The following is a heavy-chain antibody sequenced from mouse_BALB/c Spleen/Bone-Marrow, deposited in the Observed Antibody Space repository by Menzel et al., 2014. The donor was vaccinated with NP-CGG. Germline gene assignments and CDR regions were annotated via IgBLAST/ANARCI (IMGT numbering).Heavy chain of an antibody. J-gene: IGHJ3*01. CDR1: GYTFTIYW. CDR3: ARYGGRSYDGFAY. V-gene: IGHV1-7*01. CDR2: INPSTGYT. Sequence: VQLVESGAELAKPGASVKMSCKASGYTFTIYWMHWVKQRPGQGLEWIGYINPSTGYTEYNQKFKDKATLTADKSSSTAYMQLSSLTSEDSAVYYCARYGGRSYDGFAYWGQGTLVTVSA. D-gene: IGHD2-12*01.